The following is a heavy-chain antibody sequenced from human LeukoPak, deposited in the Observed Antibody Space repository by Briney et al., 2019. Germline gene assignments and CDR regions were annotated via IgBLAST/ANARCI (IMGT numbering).Heavy chain of an antibody. Sequence: KPGGSLRLSCAASGFTFSSYSMNWVRQAPGKGLEWVSSISSSSSYIYYADSVKGRFTISRDNAKNSLYLQMNSLRAEDTAVYYCAREEGYCSGGSCLLDYWGQGTLVTVSS. V-gene: IGHV3-21*01. CDR3: AREEGYCSGGSCLLDY. CDR1: GFTFSSYS. D-gene: IGHD2-15*01. J-gene: IGHJ4*02. CDR2: ISSSSSYI.